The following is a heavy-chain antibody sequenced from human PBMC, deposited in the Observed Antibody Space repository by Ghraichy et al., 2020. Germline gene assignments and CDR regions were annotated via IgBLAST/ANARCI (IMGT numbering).Heavy chain of an antibody. J-gene: IGHJ2*01. D-gene: IGHD5-18*01. CDR3: ARDFHYNYGSFWYFDL. V-gene: IGHV4-59*01. Sequence: SHTLSLTCTVSGGSIGSYYWSWIRQSPGKGLEWIGSVYYTGSTNYNPSLESRVTISVDSLKNQFSLRLSSVIATDSAVYYCARDFHYNYGSFWYFDLWGRGTLVTVSS. CDR1: GGSIGSYY. CDR2: VYYTGST.